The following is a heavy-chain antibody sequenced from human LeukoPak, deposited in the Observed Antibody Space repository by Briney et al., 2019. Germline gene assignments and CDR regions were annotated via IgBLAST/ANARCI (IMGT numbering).Heavy chain of an antibody. J-gene: IGHJ4*02. D-gene: IGHD5-18*01. CDR3: ARHLSGITGYTYGRGIDY. Sequence: GGSLRLSCAASGFMFSSYWMSWVRQAPGKGLEWVANIKQDGSEKYYVDSVKGRFTISRDNAKKSLYLQMNSLRAEDTAVYYCARHLSGITGYTYGRGIDYWGQGTLVSVSS. CDR1: GFMFSSYW. V-gene: IGHV3-7*01. CDR2: IKQDGSEK.